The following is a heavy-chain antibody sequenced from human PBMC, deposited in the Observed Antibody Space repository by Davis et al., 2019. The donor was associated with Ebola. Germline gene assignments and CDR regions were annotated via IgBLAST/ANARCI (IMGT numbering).Heavy chain of an antibody. CDR3: AMPDCSGADCFSVYIKS. D-gene: IGHD2-21*02. CDR1: GFTFRSYA. Sequence: GGSLRLSCAASGFTFRSYAMHWVRQAPGKGLEWVAVIWYDGSKKYYSDSVKGRFTISRDNSDNMLYLQMNSLRAEDTAVYYCAMPDCSGADCFSVYIKSWGQGTLVTVSS. CDR2: IWYDGSKK. J-gene: IGHJ4*02. V-gene: IGHV3-33*01.